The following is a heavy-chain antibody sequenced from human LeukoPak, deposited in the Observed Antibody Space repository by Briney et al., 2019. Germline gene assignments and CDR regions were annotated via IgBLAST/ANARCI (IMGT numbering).Heavy chain of an antibody. J-gene: IGHJ4*02. V-gene: IGHV3-15*01. D-gene: IGHD3-22*01. Sequence: GGSLRLSCAASGFTFNNAWMSWVRQAPGKGLEWVGRIKSKTDGGTRDYAAPVKVRFTISRDDSKNTLYLQMNSLRAEDTAVYYCARGYYYDSSGYWAPFDYWGQGTLVTVSS. CDR2: IKSKTDGGTR. CDR1: GFTFNNAW. CDR3: ARGYYYDSSGYWAPFDY.